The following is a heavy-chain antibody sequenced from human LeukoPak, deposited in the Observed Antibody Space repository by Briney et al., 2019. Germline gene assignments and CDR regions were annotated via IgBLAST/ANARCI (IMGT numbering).Heavy chain of an antibody. CDR1: GGSFSGYY. V-gene: IGHV4-34*01. CDR3: ARRVHLYDILTGYSWTHYFDY. D-gene: IGHD3-9*01. Sequence: SETLSLTCAVYGGSFSGYYWSWIRQPPGKGLEWIGEINYSGSTKCNPSLKSRVTISVDTSKIQFSLKLSSVTAADTAVYYCARRVHLYDILTGYSWTHYFDYWGQGTLVTVSS. J-gene: IGHJ4*02. CDR2: INYSGST.